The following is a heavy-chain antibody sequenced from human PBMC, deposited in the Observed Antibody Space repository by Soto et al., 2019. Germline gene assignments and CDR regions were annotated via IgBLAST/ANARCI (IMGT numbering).Heavy chain of an antibody. CDR3: ASWSYYDSRGYYYVDYYYSGLDV. CDR2: ISSSSSYI. CDR1: GFTFSSYS. V-gene: IGHV3-21*01. J-gene: IGHJ6*02. D-gene: IGHD3-22*01. Sequence: PGGSLRLSCAASGFTFSSYSMNWVRQAPGKGLEWVSSISSSSSYIYYADSVKGRFTISRDNAKNSLYLQMNSLRAEDTAVYYCASWSYYDSRGYYYVDYYYSGLDVWGLVTTVSVSS.